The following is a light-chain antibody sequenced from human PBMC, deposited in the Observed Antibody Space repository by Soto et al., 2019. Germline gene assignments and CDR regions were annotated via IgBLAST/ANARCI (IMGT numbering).Light chain of an antibody. CDR2: GAS. Sequence: EIVMTQSPATLSVSPGERATFSCRASQSVSSNLAWYQQKPGQAPRXXIYGASIRETGIPARFSGSGSGTEFTLTISSLEPEDFAVYYCQQRSNWTRTFGGGTKVDIK. CDR1: QSVSSN. J-gene: IGKJ4*01. CDR3: QQRSNWTRT. V-gene: IGKV3-15*01.